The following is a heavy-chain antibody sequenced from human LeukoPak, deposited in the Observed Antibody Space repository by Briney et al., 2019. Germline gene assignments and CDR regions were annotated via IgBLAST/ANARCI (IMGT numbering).Heavy chain of an antibody. CDR2: ISSSSSYI. D-gene: IGHD3-3*01. Sequence: PGGSLRLSCAASGFTFSSYSMNWVRQAPGKGLEWVSSISSSSSYIYYADSVKGRFTISRDNAKNSLYLQTNSLRAEDTAVYYCARAATGLYHPRYYDFWSGYADYYYMDVWGKGTTVTVSS. J-gene: IGHJ6*03. CDR1: GFTFSSYS. V-gene: IGHV3-21*01. CDR3: ARAATGLYHPRYYDFWSGYADYYYMDV.